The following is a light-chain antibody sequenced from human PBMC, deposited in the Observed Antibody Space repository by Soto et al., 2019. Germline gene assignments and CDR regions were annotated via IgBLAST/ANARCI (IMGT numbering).Light chain of an antibody. J-gene: IGKJ2*01. Sequence: DIQMTQSPSSLSAFVGDRVTITCRASQSIDSYLNWYQQKPGRAPKLLIYSASSLQSGVPSRFSGSGSGTDFTLTITSLQPEDFATYYCQQSYSTRLYTFGQGTKLEIK. CDR2: SAS. CDR3: QQSYSTRLYT. V-gene: IGKV1-39*01. CDR1: QSIDSY.